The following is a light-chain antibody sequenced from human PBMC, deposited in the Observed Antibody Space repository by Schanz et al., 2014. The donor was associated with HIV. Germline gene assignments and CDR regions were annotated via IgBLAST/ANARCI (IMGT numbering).Light chain of an antibody. CDR1: QSVKSNF. CDR3: QQYANPPIT. Sequence: EIVLTQSPGTLSLSPGERGTLSCRASQSVKSNFIGWYQQKPGQAPRLLIFGASNRATGIPDRVSGGLSGTDFTLTISRLEPEDFALYFCQQYANPPITFGQGTRLQ. J-gene: IGKJ5*01. CDR2: GAS. V-gene: IGKV3-20*01.